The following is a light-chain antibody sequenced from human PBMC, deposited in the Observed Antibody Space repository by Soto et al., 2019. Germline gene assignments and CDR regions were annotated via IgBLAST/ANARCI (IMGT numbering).Light chain of an antibody. J-gene: IGKJ2*01. CDR3: QQSYSTPHT. Sequence: DIQMTQSPSSLSASVGNRVTITCRASQSISTYLNWYQKKPGKAPNLLIYDASRLQSGVPSRFSGSGGGTDFTLSISSVQPEDFATYFCQQSYSTPHTFGQGTKLEIK. V-gene: IGKV1-39*01. CDR2: DAS. CDR1: QSISTY.